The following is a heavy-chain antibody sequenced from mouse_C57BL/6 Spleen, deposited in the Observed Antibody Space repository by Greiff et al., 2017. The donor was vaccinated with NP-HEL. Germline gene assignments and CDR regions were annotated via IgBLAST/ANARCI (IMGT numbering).Heavy chain of an antibody. CDR1: GFTFSSYA. J-gene: IGHJ4*01. D-gene: IGHD3-2*02. CDR2: ISSGGDYI. V-gene: IGHV5-9-1*02. CDR3: TRDRGRQLRGERYAMDD. Sequence: EVNLVESGEGLVKPGGSLKLSCAASGFTFSSYAMSWVRQTPEKRLEWVAYISSGGDYIYYAATVKGRFTISRDNARNTLYLQMSSLKSEDTAMYYCTRDRGRQLRGERYAMDDWGQGTSVTVSS.